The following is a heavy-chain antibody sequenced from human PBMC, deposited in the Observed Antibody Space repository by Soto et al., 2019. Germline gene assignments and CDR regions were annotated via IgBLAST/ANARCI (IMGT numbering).Heavy chain of an antibody. D-gene: IGHD5-12*01. V-gene: IGHV2-5*01. CDR2: IYHNDNN. J-gene: IGHJ4*02. CDR3: AHRASSGYGLLDY. Sequence: TLSLTCAVSGGSISSSYWWTWVRQPPGKGLEWIGEIYHNDNNRYSPSLKSRLTITKDTSKNQVVLTMTNMDPVDTATYYCAHRASSGYGLLDYWGPGTLVTVSS. CDR1: GGSISSSYW.